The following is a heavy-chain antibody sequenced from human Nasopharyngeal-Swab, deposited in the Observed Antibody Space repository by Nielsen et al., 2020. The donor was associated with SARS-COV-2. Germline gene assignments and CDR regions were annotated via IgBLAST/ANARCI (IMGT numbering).Heavy chain of an antibody. D-gene: IGHD3-9*01. V-gene: IGHV3-21*01. Sequence: GGSLRLSCAASGFTFSSYSMNWVRQAPGKGLEWVSSISSSSSYIYYADSVKGRFTISRDNAKNSLYLQMNSLRAEDTAVYYCARSSIYYDILTGYYTAYHGMDVWGQGTTVTVSS. J-gene: IGHJ6*02. CDR2: ISSSSSYI. CDR3: ARSSIYYDILTGYYTAYHGMDV. CDR1: GFTFSSYS.